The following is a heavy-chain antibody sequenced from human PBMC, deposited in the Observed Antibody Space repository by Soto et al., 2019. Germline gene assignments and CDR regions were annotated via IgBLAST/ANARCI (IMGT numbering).Heavy chain of an antibody. CDR2: NYYSGIT. J-gene: IGHJ6*02. CDR3: ARGSSIAGLYYGMDV. D-gene: IGHD6-6*01. V-gene: IGHV4-31*03. Sequence: QVQLQESGPGLVKPSQTLSLTCTVSGGSISSGGYYWTWIRQHPGKGLEWIGYNYYSGITYYNPSLKHRGTISMDTSKTQFSLKLSSVTAADTAVYYCARGSSIAGLYYGMDVWGQGTTVTVSS. CDR1: GGSISSGGYY.